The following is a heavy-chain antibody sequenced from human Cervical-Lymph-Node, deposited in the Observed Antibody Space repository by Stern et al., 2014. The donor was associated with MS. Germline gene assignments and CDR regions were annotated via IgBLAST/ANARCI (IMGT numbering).Heavy chain of an antibody. CDR1: GFTFSNYG. CDR2: IWYDGSNK. CDR3: ARGYYNKGY. Sequence: MQLVESGGGVVQPGRSLRLSCAASGFTFSNYGMHWVRQAPGKGLEWVAVIWYDGSNKYYAASVKGRFTISRDNSKNTLYLQMNSLRDEDTAVYYCARGYYNKGYWGQGTLVTVSS. V-gene: IGHV3-33*01. J-gene: IGHJ4*02. D-gene: IGHD3-9*01.